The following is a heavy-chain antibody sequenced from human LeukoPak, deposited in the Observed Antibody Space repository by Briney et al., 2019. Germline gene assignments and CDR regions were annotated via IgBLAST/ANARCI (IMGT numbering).Heavy chain of an antibody. CDR1: GFTFSDYA. D-gene: IGHD5-18*01. CDR2: ISYGGSNK. V-gene: IGHV3-30*04. J-gene: IGHJ4*02. Sequence: PGGSLRLSCAASGFTFSDYAIHWVRQAPGKGLEWVAVISYGGSNKFYADSVKGRFTISRDNSNNTLCLQMNSLRAEDTAVYYCARVGRGYSFKVYYFDYWGQGTLVTVSS. CDR3: ARVGRGYSFKVYYFDY.